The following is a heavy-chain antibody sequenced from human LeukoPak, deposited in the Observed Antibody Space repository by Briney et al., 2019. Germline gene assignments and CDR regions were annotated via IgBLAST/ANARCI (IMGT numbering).Heavy chain of an antibody. V-gene: IGHV3-23*01. D-gene: IGHD6-13*01. Sequence: GGSLRLSCAASGFTFSSYAMSWLRQAPGKGLEWVSAISGNGRTTYYADSVKGRFTISRDNSKNTLYLQMNSLRAEDTAVYYCAKEGYSSSWNADFDYWGQGTLVTVSS. CDR2: ISGNGRTT. CDR3: AKEGYSSSWNADFDY. CDR1: GFTFSSYA. J-gene: IGHJ4*02.